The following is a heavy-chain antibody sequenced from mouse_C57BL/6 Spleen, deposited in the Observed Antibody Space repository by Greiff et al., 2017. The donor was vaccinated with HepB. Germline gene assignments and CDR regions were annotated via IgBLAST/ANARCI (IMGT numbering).Heavy chain of an antibody. Sequence: VQLQQPGAELVKPGASVKLSCKASGYTFTSYWMQWVKQRPGQGLEWIGEIDPSDSYTNYNQKFKGKATLTVHTSASTAYMQRSSLTSEDSAVYYCARGGGYWGQGTLVTVSA. CDR3: ARGGGY. CDR1: GYTFTSYW. CDR2: IDPSDSYT. J-gene: IGHJ3*01. V-gene: IGHV1-50*01.